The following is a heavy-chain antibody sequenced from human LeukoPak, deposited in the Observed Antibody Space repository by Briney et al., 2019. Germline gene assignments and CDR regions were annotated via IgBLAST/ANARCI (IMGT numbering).Heavy chain of an antibody. CDR1: GYTFTGYY. CDR2: INPNSGGT. D-gene: IGHD4-17*01. CDR3: ARYHSYGDYFYFDY. Sequence: ASVKVSCKASGYTFTGYYMHWVRQAPGQGLEWMGWINPNSGGTNYAQKFQGRVTMTRDTSISTAYMELSRLRSDDTAVYYCARYHSYGDYFYFDYWGQGTLVTVSS. V-gene: IGHV1-2*02. J-gene: IGHJ4*02.